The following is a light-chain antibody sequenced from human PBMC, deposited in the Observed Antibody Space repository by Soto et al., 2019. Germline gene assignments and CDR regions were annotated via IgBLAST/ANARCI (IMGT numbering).Light chain of an antibody. J-gene: IGKJ1*01. V-gene: IGKV3-20*01. CDR2: GAS. Sequence: EIVLTQSPGTLSLSPGERATLSCRASQIVSSSYLAWYQHKPGQAPRLLIYGASSTATGIPDRFSGSGSGTDFTLTISRLEPEDFAVYYCHQYGSSPQTFGQGTKVEIK. CDR1: QIVSSSY. CDR3: HQYGSSPQT.